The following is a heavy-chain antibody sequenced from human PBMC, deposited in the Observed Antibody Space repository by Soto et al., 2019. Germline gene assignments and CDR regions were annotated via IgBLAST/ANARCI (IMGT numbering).Heavy chain of an antibody. J-gene: IGHJ4*02. CDR2: VFSSVSA. CDR3: ARDGMTTGDT. D-gene: IGHD2-21*02. Sequence: TLSLTCIVSGVSVTSYTWSWVRQPANKGLEWIGRVFSSVSATYNPSLKSRVSISMDTAENRISLKLDSVTAADAGVYFCARDGMTTGDTWGPGTLVTVSS. CDR1: GVSVTSYT. V-gene: IGHV4-4*07.